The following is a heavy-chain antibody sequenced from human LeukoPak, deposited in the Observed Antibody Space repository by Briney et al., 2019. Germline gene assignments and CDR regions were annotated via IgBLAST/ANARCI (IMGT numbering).Heavy chain of an antibody. CDR3: VRMTVLYGESHPGWFEH. CDR1: GLTVSTNY. J-gene: IGHJ5*02. D-gene: IGHD4/OR15-4a*01. V-gene: IGHV3-53*03. CDR2: IHTDGST. Sequence: GGSLRLFCEASGLTVSTNYMSCVRHSTGGGLEWVSDIHTDGSTYYADSVKGRFTISRDTSKNTLFLQMNSLRAAGTALYYCVRMTVLYGESHPGWFEHWGQGTLLTVSA.